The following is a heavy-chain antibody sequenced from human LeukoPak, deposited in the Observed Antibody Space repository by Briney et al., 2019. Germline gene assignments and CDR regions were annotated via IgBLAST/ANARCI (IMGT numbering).Heavy chain of an antibody. V-gene: IGHV3-48*01. CDR1: GFTFSSYS. Sequence: QPGGSLRLSCAASGFTFSSYSMNWVRQAPGKGLEWVSYISSSSSTICYADSVKGRFTISRDNSKNTLYLQMNSLRAEDTAVYYCAKDLSEVAAAGGAFDIWGQGTMVTVSS. D-gene: IGHD6-13*01. CDR2: ISSSSSTI. J-gene: IGHJ3*02. CDR3: AKDLSEVAAAGGAFDI.